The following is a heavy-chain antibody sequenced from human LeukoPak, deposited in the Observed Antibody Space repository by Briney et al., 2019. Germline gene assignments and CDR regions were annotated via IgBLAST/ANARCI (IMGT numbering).Heavy chain of an antibody. Sequence: PGGSLRLSCAASGFTFSNHAMHWVRQAPGKGLEWVANINQDGSEKYFVDSVKGRFTISRDNAKNSLYLQMNSLRAEDTAVYYCASLRYFDWLLGYYFDYWGQGTLVTVSS. CDR3: ASLRYFDWLLGYYFDY. CDR2: INQDGSEK. D-gene: IGHD3-9*01. V-gene: IGHV3-7*03. J-gene: IGHJ4*02. CDR1: GFTFSNHA.